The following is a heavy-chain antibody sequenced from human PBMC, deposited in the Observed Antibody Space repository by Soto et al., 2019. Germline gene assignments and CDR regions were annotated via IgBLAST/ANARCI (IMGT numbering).Heavy chain of an antibody. Sequence: SDTLALTCTVPGASISSYYWSWLRQPAGQGLEWIGRIYTSGSTNYNPSLKSRVTMSVDTSKNQFSLKLRSVTAADTAVYYCARQRAPLQTNDFWSGYPPLELDYWGQGTLVTVSS. CDR2: IYTSGST. CDR3: ARQRAPLQTNDFWSGYPPLELDY. V-gene: IGHV4-4*07. CDR1: GASISSYY. J-gene: IGHJ4*02. D-gene: IGHD3-3*01.